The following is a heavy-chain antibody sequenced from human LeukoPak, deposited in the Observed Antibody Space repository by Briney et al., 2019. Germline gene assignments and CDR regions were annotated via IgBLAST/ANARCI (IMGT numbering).Heavy chain of an antibody. CDR2: ISSSSSYI. Sequence: GGSLRLSCAASGFTFSSYSMNWVRQAPGKGLEWVSSISSSSSYIYYADSVKGRFTISRDNAKNSLYLQMNSLRAEDTAVYYCARAEFNGNWFDPWGQGALVTVPS. V-gene: IGHV3-21*01. J-gene: IGHJ5*02. CDR1: GFTFSSYS. D-gene: IGHD3-10*01. CDR3: ARAEFNGNWFDP.